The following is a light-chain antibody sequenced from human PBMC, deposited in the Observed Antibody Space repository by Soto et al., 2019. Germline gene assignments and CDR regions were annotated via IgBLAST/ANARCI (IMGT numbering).Light chain of an antibody. CDR1: QSVSSSY. J-gene: IGKJ4*01. CDR2: GAS. V-gene: IGKV3-20*01. CDR3: QQYCSSPPLT. Sequence: EIVLTQSPGTLSLTPGERATLSCRASQSVSSSYLAWYQQKPGQAHRLLIYGASSRATGIPDRFSGSGSGTDFTLTISRLEPEAFAVYYGQQYCSSPPLTFGGGTKVEIK.